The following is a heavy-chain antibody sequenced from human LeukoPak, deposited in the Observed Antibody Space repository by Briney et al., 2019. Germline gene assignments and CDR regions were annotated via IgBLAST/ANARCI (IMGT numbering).Heavy chain of an antibody. CDR3: AKDAQRGFDYSNSLQS. D-gene: IGHD4-11*01. Sequence: RGSLRLSCATSGFTFSHYGMHWVRQAPGKGLEWVAVIWSDATNMYYGDSVKGRFVISRDNSKNTIYLQMNSLRVEDTAVYYCAKDAQRGFDYSNSLQSWGQGTLVTVSS. CDR1: GFTFSHYG. V-gene: IGHV3-33*06. CDR2: IWSDATNM. J-gene: IGHJ5*02.